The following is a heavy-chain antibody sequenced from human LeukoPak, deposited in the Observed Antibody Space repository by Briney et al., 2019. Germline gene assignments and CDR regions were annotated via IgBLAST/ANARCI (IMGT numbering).Heavy chain of an antibody. CDR1: GGTFSSYA. CDR2: IIPIFGTA. CDR3: ARAYYDFWSGYSTRY. D-gene: IGHD3-3*01. V-gene: IGHV1-69*05. Sequence: GASVKVSCKASGGTFSSYAISWVRQAPGQGLEWMGGIIPIFGTANYAQKFQGRVTMTRNTSISTAYMELSSLRSEDTAVYYCARAYYDFWSGYSTRYWGQGTLVTVSS. J-gene: IGHJ4*02.